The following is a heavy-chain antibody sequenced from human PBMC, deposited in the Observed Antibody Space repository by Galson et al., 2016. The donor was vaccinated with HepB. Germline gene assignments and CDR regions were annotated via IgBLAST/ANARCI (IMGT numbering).Heavy chain of an antibody. D-gene: IGHD3-10*01. Sequence: LSCAASGFTFSSYALSWVRQAPGKGLQWVSAISGSGGNTYYADSVKGRFTISRDNSKNTLYLQMNSLRAEDTAVYYCAKDRGYYGSGSYRFAFDIWGQGTMVTVSS. V-gene: IGHV3-23*01. CDR3: AKDRGYYGSGSYRFAFDI. CDR1: GFTFSSYA. J-gene: IGHJ3*02. CDR2: ISGSGGNT.